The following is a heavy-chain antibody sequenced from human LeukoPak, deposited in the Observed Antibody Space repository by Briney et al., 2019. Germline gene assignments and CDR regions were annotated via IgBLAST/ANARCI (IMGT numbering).Heavy chain of an antibody. CDR1: GFTFSSYA. CDR3: VKEPNEVRIAAAGTMVFDY. Sequence: GGSLRLSCAASGFTFSSYAMSWVRQAPGKGLEWVSAISGSGGSTYYADSVKGRFTISRDNSKNTLYLQMSSLRAEDTAVYYCVKEPNEVRIAAAGTMVFDYWGQGTLVTVSS. D-gene: IGHD6-13*01. CDR2: ISGSGGST. V-gene: IGHV3-23*01. J-gene: IGHJ4*02.